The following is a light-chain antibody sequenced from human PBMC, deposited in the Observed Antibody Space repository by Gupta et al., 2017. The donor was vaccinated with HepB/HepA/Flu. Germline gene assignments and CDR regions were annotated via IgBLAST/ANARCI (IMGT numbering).Light chain of an antibody. CDR3: AAWDDTLNGDVV. J-gene: IGLJ2*01. CDR1: TSNIGSNT. V-gene: IGLV1-44*01. Sequence: QSVLTQPPSASGTPGQRVSISCSGSTSNIGSNTVNWYQQHPGTAPKLLIYSNNQRPSGVPGRFSGSKSGTSASLAISGLQSEDEAEYYCAAWDDTLNGDVVFGGGTKLTVL. CDR2: SNN.